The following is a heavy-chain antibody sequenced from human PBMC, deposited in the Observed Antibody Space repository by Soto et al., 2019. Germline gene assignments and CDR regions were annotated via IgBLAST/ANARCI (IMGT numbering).Heavy chain of an antibody. Sequence: GKGLEWVSYITPSSDTIYYADSVKGRVTISRDNGKNSLYLQMNSLRDEDTVVYSCGRQNGSVWY. J-gene: IGHJ2*01. V-gene: IGHV3-48*02. CDR3: GRQNGSVWY. D-gene: IGHD1-26*01. CDR2: ITPSSDTI.